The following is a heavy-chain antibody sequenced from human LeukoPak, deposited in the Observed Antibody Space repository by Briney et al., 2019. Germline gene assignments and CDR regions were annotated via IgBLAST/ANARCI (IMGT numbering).Heavy chain of an antibody. Sequence: PGGSLRLSCAASGFTFSSYAMTWVRQAPGKGLEWVSAIGGSGGSTYYADSVKGRFTISRDNSKNTLYLQMNSLRAEDTAVYYCAKALWYRSGWYGFDYWGQGTLVTVSS. CDR3: AKALWYRSGWYGFDY. D-gene: IGHD6-19*01. V-gene: IGHV3-23*01. J-gene: IGHJ4*02. CDR2: IGGSGGST. CDR1: GFTFSSYA.